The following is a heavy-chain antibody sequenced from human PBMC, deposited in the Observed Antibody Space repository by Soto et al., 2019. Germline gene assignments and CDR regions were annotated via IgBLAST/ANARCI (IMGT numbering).Heavy chain of an antibody. D-gene: IGHD3-3*01. CDR3: ARRATNDFDFWSGYYDFDY. Sequence: QVQLVQSGAEVKKPGSSVKVSCRASGGTFNNYGINWVRQAPGQGLEWMGGIIPKFTTANYAQNFQGRVTITADEFTNTAYMELRSLRSEDTAVYYCARRATNDFDFWSGYYDFDYWGQGTLVTVSS. V-gene: IGHV1-69*01. CDR1: GGTFNNYG. J-gene: IGHJ4*02. CDR2: IIPKFTTA.